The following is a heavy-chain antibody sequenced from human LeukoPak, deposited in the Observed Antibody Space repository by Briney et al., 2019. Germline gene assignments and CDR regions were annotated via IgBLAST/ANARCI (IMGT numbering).Heavy chain of an antibody. D-gene: IGHD2-2*01. CDR1: GGSISSNY. CDR3: ARVQSRYCSSTSCYGEVYYYYGMDV. Sequence: SETLSLTCTVSGGSISSNYWSWIRQPPGKGLEWIGYIYYSGSTNYNPSLKSRVTISVDTSKNQFSLKLSSVTAADTAVYYCARVQSRYCSSTSCYGEVYYYYGMDVWGQGTTVTVS. J-gene: IGHJ6*02. V-gene: IGHV4-59*01. CDR2: IYYSGST.